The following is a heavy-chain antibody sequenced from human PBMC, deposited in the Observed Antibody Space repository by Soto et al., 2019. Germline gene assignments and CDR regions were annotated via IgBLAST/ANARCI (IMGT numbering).Heavy chain of an antibody. D-gene: IGHD3-3*01. CDR1: GYTFTTFG. J-gene: IGHJ6*02. CDR3: ARDPTIFGVVQNYGMDV. Sequence: QVPLVQSGAEVKKPGASVKVSCKASGYTFTTFGISWVRQAPGQGLEWMGWISAYNGYTNYAQKLQGRVTMTTDTSQSTAYMELRSLRSDDTAVYYCARDPTIFGVVQNYGMDVWGQGTTVTVSS. CDR2: ISAYNGYT. V-gene: IGHV1-18*01.